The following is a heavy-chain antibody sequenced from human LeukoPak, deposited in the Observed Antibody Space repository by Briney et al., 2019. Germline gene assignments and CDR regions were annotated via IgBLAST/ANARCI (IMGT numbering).Heavy chain of an antibody. CDR1: EFTFSSYE. J-gene: IGHJ4*02. CDR2: ISSSGSTI. Sequence: GGSLRLSCAASEFTFSSYEMNWVRQAPGKGLEWVSYISSSGSTILYADSVKGRFTISRDNAKNSLFLQMNSLRAGDTAVYYCAREKASTTGTTDYDYWGQGTLVTVPS. D-gene: IGHD1-1*01. CDR3: AREKASTTGTTDYDY. V-gene: IGHV3-48*03.